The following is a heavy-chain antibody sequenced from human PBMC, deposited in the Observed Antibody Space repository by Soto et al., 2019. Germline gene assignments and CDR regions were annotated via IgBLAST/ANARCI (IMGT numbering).Heavy chain of an antibody. CDR2: ISYDGSNK. D-gene: IGHD2-21*02. V-gene: IGHV3-30*18. Sequence: PGGSLRLSCAASGFTFSSYGMHWVRQAPGKGLEWVAVISYDGSNKYYADSVKGRFTISRDNSKNTLYLQMNSLRAEDTAVYYCAKEGRAYCGGDCDAFDIWGQGTMVTVSS. CDR3: AKEGRAYCGGDCDAFDI. CDR1: GFTFSSYG. J-gene: IGHJ3*02.